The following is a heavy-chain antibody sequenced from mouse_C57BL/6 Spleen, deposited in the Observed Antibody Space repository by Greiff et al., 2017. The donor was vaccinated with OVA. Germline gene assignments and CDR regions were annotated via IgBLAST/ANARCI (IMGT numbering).Heavy chain of an antibody. CDR1: GYTFTSYT. V-gene: IGHV1-4*01. CDR3: ARSYDGYYWYFEV. Sequence: VQLQQSGAELARPGASVKMSCKASGYTFTSYTMHWVKQRPGQGLEWIGYINPSSGYTKYKQKFKDKATLTADKSSSTAYMQLSSLTSEDSAVYYCARSYDGYYWYFEVWGTGTTVTVSS. CDR2: INPSSGYT. D-gene: IGHD2-3*01. J-gene: IGHJ1*03.